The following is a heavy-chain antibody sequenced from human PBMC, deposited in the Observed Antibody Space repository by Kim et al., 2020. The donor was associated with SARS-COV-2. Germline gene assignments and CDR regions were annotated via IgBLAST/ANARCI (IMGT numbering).Heavy chain of an antibody. CDR2: INHSGST. Sequence: SDTLSLTCAVYGGSFSGYYWSWIRQPPGKGLEWIGEINHSGSTNYNPSLKSRVTISVDTSKNQFSLKLSSVTAADTAVYYCARGEIVVVTAMVTYYYYYYMDVWGKGTTVTVSS. CDR1: GGSFSGYY. J-gene: IGHJ6*03. CDR3: ARGEIVVVTAMVTYYYYYYMDV. V-gene: IGHV4-34*01. D-gene: IGHD2-21*02.